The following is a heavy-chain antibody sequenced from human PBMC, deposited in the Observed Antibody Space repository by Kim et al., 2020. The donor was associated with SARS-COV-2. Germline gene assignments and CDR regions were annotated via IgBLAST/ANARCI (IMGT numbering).Heavy chain of an antibody. CDR1: GFTFSSYW. CDR3: VRDLILVETHGDDIDY. CDR2: INTHGRII. V-gene: IGHV3-74*03. D-gene: IGHD2-21*01. Sequence: GGSLRLSCAASGFTFSSYWMHWVRQAPGKGLEWVSRINTHGRIITYADSVKGRFTISRDDAKNTLYLQMNSLRAEDTAVYFCVRDLILVETHGDDIDYWG. J-gene: IGHJ4*01.